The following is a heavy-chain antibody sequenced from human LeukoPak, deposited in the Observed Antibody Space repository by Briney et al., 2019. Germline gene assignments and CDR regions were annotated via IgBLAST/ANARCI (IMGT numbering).Heavy chain of an antibody. Sequence: SQTLSLTCAVSGGSISSGGYSWSWIRHPPGKGLEWIGYIYHSGSTYYNPSLKSRVTISVDRSKNQFSLKLSSVTAADTAVYYCARDGLVVVPAAIFPAFDIWGQGTMVTVSS. CDR3: ARDGLVVVPAAIFPAFDI. CDR2: IYHSGST. D-gene: IGHD2-2*01. CDR1: GGSISSGGYS. J-gene: IGHJ3*02. V-gene: IGHV4-30-2*01.